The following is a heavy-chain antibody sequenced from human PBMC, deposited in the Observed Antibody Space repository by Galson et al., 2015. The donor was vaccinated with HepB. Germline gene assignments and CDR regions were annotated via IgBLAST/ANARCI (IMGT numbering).Heavy chain of an antibody. J-gene: IGHJ4*02. CDR1: GYTFTSYA. Sequence: SVKVSCKASGYTFTSYAMHWVRQAPGQRLEWMGWVNAANGNTKYSQKFQGRVTMTEDTSTDTAYMELSSLRSEDTAVYYCATAPISWQRGFDYWGQGTLVTVSS. CDR3: ATAPISWQRGFDY. V-gene: IGHV1-3*01. CDR2: VNAANGNT. D-gene: IGHD6-13*01.